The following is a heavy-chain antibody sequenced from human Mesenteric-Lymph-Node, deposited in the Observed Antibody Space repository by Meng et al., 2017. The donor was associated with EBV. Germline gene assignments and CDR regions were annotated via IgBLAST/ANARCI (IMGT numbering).Heavy chain of an antibody. CDR1: GGSISSSNW. V-gene: IGHV4-4*02. CDR3: AREGEVGYYESSGYYY. D-gene: IGHD3-22*01. Sequence: QVQAQESGPGLVKPSGPLALTCAVSGGSISSSNWWTWVRQPPGKGLEWIGEIFPTGGTNYNPSLKSRVTISVDKSKNQFSLKLSSVTAADTAVYYCAREGEVGYYESSGYYYWGQGTLVTVSS. J-gene: IGHJ4*02. CDR2: IFPTGGT.